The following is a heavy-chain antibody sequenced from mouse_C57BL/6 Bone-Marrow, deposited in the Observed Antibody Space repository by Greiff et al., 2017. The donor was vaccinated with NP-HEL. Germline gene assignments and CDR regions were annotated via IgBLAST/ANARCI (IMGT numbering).Heavy chain of an antibody. CDR2: ISSGSSTI. D-gene: IGHD1-1*01. Sequence: EVQGVESGGGLVKPGGSLKLSCAASGFTFSDYGMHWVRQAPEKGLEWVAYISSGSSTIYYADTVKGRFTISRDNAKNTLFLQMTSLRSEDTAMYYCARGYYYGSYYYARDYWGQGTSVTVSA. CDR1: GFTFSDYG. V-gene: IGHV5-17*01. J-gene: IGHJ4*01. CDR3: ARGYYYGSYYYARDY.